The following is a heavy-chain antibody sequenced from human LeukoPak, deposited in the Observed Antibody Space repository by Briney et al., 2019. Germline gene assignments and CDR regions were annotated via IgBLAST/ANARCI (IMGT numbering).Heavy chain of an antibody. J-gene: IGHJ4*02. Sequence: PSETLSLTCTVSGGSMSSYYWSWIRQPPGKGLEWIGYIYYSGSANYNPSLKSRVTISVDTSKNQFTLKLSSVTAADTAVYYCARGRYGWLPFDYWGQGTLVTVSS. CDR1: GGSMSSYY. D-gene: IGHD3-16*01. CDR3: ARGRYGWLPFDY. V-gene: IGHV4-59*01. CDR2: IYYSGSA.